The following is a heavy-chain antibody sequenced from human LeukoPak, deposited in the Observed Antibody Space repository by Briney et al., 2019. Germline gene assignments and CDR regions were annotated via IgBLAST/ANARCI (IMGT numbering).Heavy chain of an antibody. D-gene: IGHD6-6*01. CDR1: GVSFSGYY. J-gene: IGHJ4*02. CDR2: INHSGST. CDR3: ARMGYSSSSSDY. V-gene: IGHV4-34*01. Sequence: SETLSLTCAVYGVSFSGYYWSWIRQPPGKGLEWIGEINHSGSTNYNPSLKSRVTISVDTSKNQFSLKLISVTAADTAVYYCARMGYSSSSSDYWGQGTLVTVSS.